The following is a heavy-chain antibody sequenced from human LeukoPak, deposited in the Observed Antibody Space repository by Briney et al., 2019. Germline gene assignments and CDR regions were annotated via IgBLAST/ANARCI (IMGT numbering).Heavy chain of an antibody. CDR1: GFSFGMYA. CDR3: AKDENDFTSGNPTYFGY. V-gene: IGHV3-23*01. CDR2: ISGSGVDT. D-gene: IGHD3-3*01. Sequence: PGGSLRVSCSASGFSFGMYAMSWVRQAPGKGLKWVSAISGSGVDTYYADAVQGRFSISRDNSKNTMYLQMRSLRAEDTAVYFCAKDENDFTSGNPTYFGYWGQGVLLTVSS. J-gene: IGHJ4*02.